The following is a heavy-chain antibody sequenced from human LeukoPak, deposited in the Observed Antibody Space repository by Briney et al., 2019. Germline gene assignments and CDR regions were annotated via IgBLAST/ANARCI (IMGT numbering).Heavy chain of an antibody. D-gene: IGHD6-19*01. J-gene: IGHJ4*02. CDR1: GYTFTGYY. CDR3: ARGRDSGWYLFDY. Sequence: ASVKVSCKASGYTFTGYYMHWVRQAPGQGLEWMGRINPNSGGTNYPQKFQGRVTMTRDTSISTAYMELSRLRSDDTAVYYCARGRDSGWYLFDYWGQGTLVTVSS. CDR2: INPNSGGT. V-gene: IGHV1-2*06.